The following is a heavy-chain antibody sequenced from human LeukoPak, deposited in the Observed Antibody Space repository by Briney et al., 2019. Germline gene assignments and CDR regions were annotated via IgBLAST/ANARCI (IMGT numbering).Heavy chain of an antibody. CDR1: GFTFSSYA. J-gene: IGHJ4*02. CDR3: AKERGYSYGLYYFDY. CDR2: ISGSGGST. Sequence: GGSLRLSCAASGFTFSSYAMSWVRQAPGKGLEWVSAISGSGGSTYYADSVKGWFTISRDNSKNTLYLQMNSLRAEDTAVYYCAKERGYSYGLYYFDYWGQGTLVTVSS. D-gene: IGHD5-18*01. V-gene: IGHV3-23*01.